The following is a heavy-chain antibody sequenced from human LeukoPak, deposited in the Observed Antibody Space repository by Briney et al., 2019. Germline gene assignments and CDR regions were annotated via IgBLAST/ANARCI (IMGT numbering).Heavy chain of an antibody. D-gene: IGHD2-21*02. Sequence: PGGSLRLSCAASGFTFSSYAMSWVRQAPGKGLEWVAHINPDGRDTYYVDSVKGRFTISRDNAQNSMYLQMNSLRVEDTAVYYCTSWGDTTAEYFQRWGQGTLATVSS. J-gene: IGHJ1*01. CDR3: TSWGDTTAEYFQR. V-gene: IGHV3-7*01. CDR2: INPDGRDT. CDR1: GFTFSSYA.